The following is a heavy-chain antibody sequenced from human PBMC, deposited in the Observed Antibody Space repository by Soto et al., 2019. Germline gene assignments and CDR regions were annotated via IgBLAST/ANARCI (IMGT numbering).Heavy chain of an antibody. CDR1: GGSISSYY. CDR2: IYYSGST. J-gene: IGHJ6*02. D-gene: IGHD3-3*01. V-gene: IGHV4-59*01. CDR3: ARGGYDFWSGYSQAPYYYGMDV. Sequence: PSETLSLTCTVSGGSISSYYWSWIRQPPGKGLEWIGYIYYSGSTNYNPSLKSRVTISVDTSKNQFSLKLSSVTAADTAVYYCARGGYDFWSGYSQAPYYYGMDVWGQGTTVTSP.